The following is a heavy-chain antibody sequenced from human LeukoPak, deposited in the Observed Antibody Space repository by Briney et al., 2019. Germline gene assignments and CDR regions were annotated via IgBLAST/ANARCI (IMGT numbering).Heavy chain of an antibody. Sequence: SETLSLTCTVSGGSISSGDYYWSWIRQPPGKGLEWIGYIYYSGSTYYNPSLKSRVTISVDTSKNQFSLKLSSVTAADTAVYYCARDIDDYGGTLGPFDIWGQGTMVTVSS. D-gene: IGHD4-23*01. V-gene: IGHV4-30-4*01. CDR2: IYYSGST. J-gene: IGHJ3*02. CDR1: GGSISSGDYY. CDR3: ARDIDDYGGTLGPFDI.